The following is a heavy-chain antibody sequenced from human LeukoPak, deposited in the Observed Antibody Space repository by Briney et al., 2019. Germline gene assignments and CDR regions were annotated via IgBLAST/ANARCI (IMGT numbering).Heavy chain of an antibody. CDR1: GFTFSSYA. CDR2: ISGSGGST. D-gene: IGHD6-13*01. Sequence: GGSLRLSCAASGFTFSSYAMSWVRQAPGKGLEWVSAISGSGGSTYYSDSVKGRFTIYRDNSKNTLYLKMNSLRAEDTAVYYCAKEQYRSSSWPFDYWGQGTLVTVSS. CDR3: AKEQYRSSSWPFDY. V-gene: IGHV3-23*01. J-gene: IGHJ4*02.